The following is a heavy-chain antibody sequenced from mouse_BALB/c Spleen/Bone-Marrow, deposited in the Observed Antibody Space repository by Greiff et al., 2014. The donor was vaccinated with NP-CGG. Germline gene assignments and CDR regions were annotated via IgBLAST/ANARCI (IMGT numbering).Heavy chain of an antibody. CDR3: ARARFYYGKLVDY. CDR1: GFTFSSYA. Sequence: EVQVVESGGGLVKPGGSLKLSCAASGFTFSSYAMSWVRQTPEKRLEWVASISSGGSTYYPDSVKGRFTISRDNARNILYLQMSSLRSEDTAMYYCARARFYYGKLVDYWGQGTSATVSS. CDR2: ISSGGST. J-gene: IGHJ4*01. V-gene: IGHV5-6-5*01. D-gene: IGHD1-1*01.